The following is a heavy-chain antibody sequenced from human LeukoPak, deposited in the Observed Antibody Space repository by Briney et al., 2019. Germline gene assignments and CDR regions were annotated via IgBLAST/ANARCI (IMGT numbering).Heavy chain of an antibody. CDR1: GYTFTSYG. Sequence: ASVKVSCKASGYTFTSYGISWVRQAPGQGLEWMGWISAYNGNTNYAQKLQGRVTVTTDTSTSTAYMELRSLRSDDTAVYYCARGGGDVLPRSPSDYWGQGTLVTVSS. V-gene: IGHV1-18*01. J-gene: IGHJ4*02. D-gene: IGHD2-21*02. CDR3: ARGGGDVLPRSPSDY. CDR2: ISAYNGNT.